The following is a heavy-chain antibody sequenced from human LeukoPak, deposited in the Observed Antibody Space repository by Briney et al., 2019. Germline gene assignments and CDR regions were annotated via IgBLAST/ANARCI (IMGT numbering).Heavy chain of an antibody. CDR3: ARVYYSSSYDYWYFDL. CDR2: IYYSGST. CDR1: GDSITSSNW. V-gene: IGHV4-4*02. Sequence: KSSETLSLTCAVSGDSITSSNWWSWVRQPPGKGLEWIGEIYYSGSTNYNRSLKSRVTISVDTSKNQFSLKLSSVTAADTAVYYCARVYYSSSYDYWYFDLWGRGTLVTVSS. D-gene: IGHD6-13*01. J-gene: IGHJ2*01.